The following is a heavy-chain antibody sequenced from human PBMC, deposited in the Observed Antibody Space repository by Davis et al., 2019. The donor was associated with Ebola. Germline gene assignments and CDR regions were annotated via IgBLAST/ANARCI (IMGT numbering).Heavy chain of an antibody. CDR3: ARQHDPSTPAPGF. D-gene: IGHD5/OR15-5a*01. V-gene: IGHV3-74*03. CDR2: IDSYGSDT. J-gene: IGHJ4*02. CDR1: GFTFSTYW. Sequence: GESLKISCTVSGFTFSTYWMHWVRQAPGKGLVWVARIDSYGSDTTYADSVKGRFAIFRDNAKNTLYLQMNSLRAEDTAVYYCARQHDPSTPAPGFWGQGTLVTVSS.